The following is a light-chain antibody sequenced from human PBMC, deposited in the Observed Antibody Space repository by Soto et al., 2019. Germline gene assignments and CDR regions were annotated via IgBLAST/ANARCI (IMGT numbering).Light chain of an antibody. CDR1: SGHSSYA. Sequence: QPVLTQSPSASASLGASVKLTCTLSSGHSSYAIAWHQQQPEKGPRYLMKLNSDGSHSKGDGIPDRFSGSSSGAERYLTXXXXXXXXXXXXXCQTXGTGILVFGGGTK. CDR3: QTXGTGILV. CDR2: LNSDGSH. J-gene: IGLJ2*01. V-gene: IGLV4-69*01.